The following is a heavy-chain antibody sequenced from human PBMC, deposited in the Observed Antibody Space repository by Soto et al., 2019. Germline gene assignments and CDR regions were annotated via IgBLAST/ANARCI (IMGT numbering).Heavy chain of an antibody. CDR1: GRSISSNVYY. CDR2: IHYSGST. D-gene: IGHD3-22*01. J-gene: IGHJ4*02. Sequence: SDTLSLTSTVSGRSISSNVYYRRLIRQPPGKGLEWIGHIHYSGSTYYDSSLQSRVTISIDTSKNQFSLKLSSVTATDTAVYYCASQHYYDSSGYYVVYWGQGTLVTVSS. V-gene: IGHV4-39*01. CDR3: ASQHYYDSSGYYVVY.